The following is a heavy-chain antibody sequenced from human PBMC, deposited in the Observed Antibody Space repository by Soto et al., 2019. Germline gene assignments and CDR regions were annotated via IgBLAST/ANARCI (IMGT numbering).Heavy chain of an antibody. CDR3: EKDRSYGGYVDQFDY. V-gene: IGHV3-23*01. Sequence: GGSLRLSCAASGFTFSSYAMSWVRQAPGKGLEWVSAISGSGGSTYYADSVKGRFTISRDNSKNTLYLQMNSLRAEDTAVYYCEKDRSYGGYVDQFDYWGQGTLVTVSS. D-gene: IGHD5-12*01. CDR1: GFTFSSYA. J-gene: IGHJ4*02. CDR2: ISGSGGST.